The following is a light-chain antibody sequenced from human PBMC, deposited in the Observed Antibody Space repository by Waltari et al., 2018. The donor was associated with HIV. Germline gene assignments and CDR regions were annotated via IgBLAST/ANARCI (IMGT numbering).Light chain of an antibody. Sequence: EIVMTQSPATLSVSPGERATLSCRASQTVISNLAWYQQKPGQAPRLLVYGASTRAAGVPARFTGSGSGTEFTLTISSLQSEDFAVYYCQQRSNWPRSITFGQGTRLEIK. CDR2: GAS. CDR1: QTVISN. CDR3: QQRSNWPRSIT. J-gene: IGKJ5*01. V-gene: IGKV3-15*01.